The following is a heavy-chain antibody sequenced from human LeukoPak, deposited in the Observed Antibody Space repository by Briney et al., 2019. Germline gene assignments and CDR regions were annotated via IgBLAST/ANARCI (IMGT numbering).Heavy chain of an antibody. J-gene: IGHJ4*02. CDR2: INPNSGGT. V-gene: IGHV1-2*02. D-gene: IGHD2-2*02. Sequence: ASVKVSCKASGYTFTDYYMHWVRQAPGQGLEWMGWINPNSGGTNYAQNFQDRVTMTRDTSISTAYMELSRLRSDDTAVYYCARATHTPEFDYWGQGTLVTVSS. CDR3: ARATHTPEFDY. CDR1: GYTFTDYY.